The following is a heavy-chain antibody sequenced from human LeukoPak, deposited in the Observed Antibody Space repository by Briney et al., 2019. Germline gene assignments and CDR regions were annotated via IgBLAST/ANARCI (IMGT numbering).Heavy chain of an antibody. CDR2: VRGSGGST. CDR3: AKSLSSTSCRKFDY. J-gene: IGHJ4*02. D-gene: IGHD2-2*01. Sequence: GGSPRLSSAASGFSFRKYAMSWVRQAPGEGLECVSAVRGSGGSTYYADSVKGRFTISRDNNNNTLYLQMISLRAEDTALDYCAKSLSSTSCRKFDYWGQGTLVTVSS. V-gene: IGHV3-23*01. CDR1: GFSFRKYA.